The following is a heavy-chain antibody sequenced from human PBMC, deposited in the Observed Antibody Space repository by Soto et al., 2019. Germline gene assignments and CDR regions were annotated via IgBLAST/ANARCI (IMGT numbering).Heavy chain of an antibody. D-gene: IGHD3-10*01. CDR2: IKTKTYDETT. V-gene: IGHV3-15*01. CDR3: TRGLYGQAGYYYGMDV. CDR1: GFSLSNAW. J-gene: IGHJ6*04. Sequence: EVQLVESGGGLVKPGGSLRLSCAASGFSLSNAWMNWVRQAPGKGLEWVARIKTKTYDETTDYAAAVKGRFTISRDDSKDTVTLQMNSLNTEDTAVYYCTRGLYGQAGYYYGMDVWGEGITVTVSS.